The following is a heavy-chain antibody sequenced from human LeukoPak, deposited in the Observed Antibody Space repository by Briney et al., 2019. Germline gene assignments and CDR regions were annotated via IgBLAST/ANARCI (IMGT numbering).Heavy chain of an antibody. CDR3: ARDHRPAAAGTRRTDYYYYGMDV. Sequence: TGGSLRLSCAASGFTVSSNYMSWVRQAPGKGLELVSVIYSGGSTYYADSVKGRFTISRDNSKNTLYLQMNSLRAEDTAVYYCARDHRPAAAGTRRTDYYYYGMDVWGKGTTVTVSS. CDR1: GFTVSSNY. V-gene: IGHV3-53*01. D-gene: IGHD6-13*01. J-gene: IGHJ6*04. CDR2: IYSGGST.